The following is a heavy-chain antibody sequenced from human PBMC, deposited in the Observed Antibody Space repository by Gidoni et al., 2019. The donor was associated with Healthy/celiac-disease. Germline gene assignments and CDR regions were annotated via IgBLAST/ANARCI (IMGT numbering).Heavy chain of an antibody. V-gene: IGHV3-30*18. CDR1: GFTFSSYG. J-gene: IGHJ4*02. D-gene: IGHD1-26*01. CDR3: AKDRSGGGSQSDDY. Sequence: QVQLVESGGGVVQPGRSLSLSCAASGFTFSSYGMHWVRQAPGKGLEWVAVISYDGSNKDYADSVKGRFTISRDNSKNTLYLQMNSLRAEDTAVYYCAKDRSGGGSQSDDYWGQGTLVTVSS. CDR2: ISYDGSNK.